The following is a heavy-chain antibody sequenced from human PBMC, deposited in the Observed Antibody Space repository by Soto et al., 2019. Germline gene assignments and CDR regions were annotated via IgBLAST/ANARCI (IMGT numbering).Heavy chain of an antibody. J-gene: IGHJ4*02. Sequence: GGSLRLSCAASGLTFSGHWMTWVRQTPGEGLQWVAAIKPDGSETFYVDSVKGRFTISRDNARNSLFLQMDSLRAEDTAVYYCTSRPSGMTYHAVFDFWGQGT. CDR1: GLTFSGHW. CDR2: IKPDGSET. CDR3: TSRPSGMTYHAVFDF. V-gene: IGHV3-7*03. D-gene: IGHD2-21*02.